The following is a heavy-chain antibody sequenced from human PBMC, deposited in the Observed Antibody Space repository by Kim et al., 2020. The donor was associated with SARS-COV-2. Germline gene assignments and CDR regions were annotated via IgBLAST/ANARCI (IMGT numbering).Heavy chain of an antibody. Sequence: SETLSLTCTVSGGSISSYYWSWIRQPAGKGLEWIGRIYTSGSTNYNPSLKSRVTMSVDTSKNQFSLKLSSVTAADTAVYYCARDQKSTIFGVVYWFDPWGQGTLVTVSS. V-gene: IGHV4-4*07. J-gene: IGHJ5*02. CDR2: IYTSGST. CDR3: ARDQKSTIFGVVYWFDP. CDR1: GGSISSYY. D-gene: IGHD3-3*01.